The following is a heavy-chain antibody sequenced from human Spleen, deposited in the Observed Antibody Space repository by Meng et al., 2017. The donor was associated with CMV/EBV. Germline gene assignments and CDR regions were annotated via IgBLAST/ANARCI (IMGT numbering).Heavy chain of an antibody. CDR2: IYYSGST. V-gene: IGHV4-30-4*08. J-gene: IGHJ5*02. Sequence: QGQPQGAGPGLVKPSKTLAPTLTGPGGPISSGDYHWSWIRQPPGKGLEWIGYIYYSGSTYHNPSLKSRVTISVDTSKNQFSLKLSSVTAADTAVYYCAGGYSSGWYWFDPWGQGTLVTVSS. D-gene: IGHD6-19*01. CDR1: GGPISSGDYH. CDR3: AGGYSSGWYWFDP.